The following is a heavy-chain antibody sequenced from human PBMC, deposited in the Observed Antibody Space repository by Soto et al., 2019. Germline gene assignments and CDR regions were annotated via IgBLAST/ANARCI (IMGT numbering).Heavy chain of an antibody. Sequence: PSETLSLTCTVSGGSISGYYWSWIRQPPGKGLEWIGYIYYSGSTNYNPSLKSRVTISVDTSKNQFSLKLSSVTAADTAVYYCARGGYSSGWYPFFDYWGQGTLVTVSS. CDR1: GGSISGYY. J-gene: IGHJ4*02. D-gene: IGHD6-19*01. CDR2: IYYSGST. V-gene: IGHV4-59*01. CDR3: ARGGYSSGWYPFFDY.